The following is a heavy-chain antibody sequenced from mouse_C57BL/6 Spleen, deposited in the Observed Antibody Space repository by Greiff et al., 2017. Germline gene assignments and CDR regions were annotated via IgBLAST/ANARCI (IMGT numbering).Heavy chain of an antibody. V-gene: IGHV1-52*01. D-gene: IGHD6-2*01. CDR1: GYTFTSYW. Sequence: QLQQPGAELVRPGSSVKLSCKASGYTFTSYWMHWVKQRPIQGLEWIGNIDPSDSETHYNQKFKDKATLTVDKSSSTAYMQLSSLTSEDSAVYYCARRGVSYAMDYWGQGTSVTVSS. J-gene: IGHJ4*01. CDR3: ARRGVSYAMDY. CDR2: IDPSDSET.